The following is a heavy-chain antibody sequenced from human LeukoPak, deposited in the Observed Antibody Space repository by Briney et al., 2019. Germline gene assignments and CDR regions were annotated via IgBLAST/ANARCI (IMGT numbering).Heavy chain of an antibody. V-gene: IGHV4-38-2*01. Sequence: SETLSLTCAVSGYSISSGYYCGWRRPPPGKGLEWIGSIYHSGSTYYNASLKSRVTISRDTSKNQFSLQLSSVTAEDTAVYYCARGWEWEPFDYWGQGTLVTVCS. J-gene: IGHJ4*02. CDR1: GYSISSGYY. D-gene: IGHD1-26*01. CDR2: IYHSGST. CDR3: ARGWEWEPFDY.